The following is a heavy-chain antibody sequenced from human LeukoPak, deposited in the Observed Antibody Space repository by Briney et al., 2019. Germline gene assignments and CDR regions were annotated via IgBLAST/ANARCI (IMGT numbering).Heavy chain of an antibody. CDR2: IYYSGST. CDR3: ARVGPRGWFDP. CDR1: GGSISSYY. V-gene: IGHV4-59*01. Sequence: SETLSLTCTVSGGSISSYYWSWIRQPPGKGLEWIGYIYYSGSTNYNPSLKSRVTISVDTSKNQFSLKLSSVTAADTAVYYCARVGPRGWFDPWGQGTLVTVSS. D-gene: IGHD3-16*01. J-gene: IGHJ5*02.